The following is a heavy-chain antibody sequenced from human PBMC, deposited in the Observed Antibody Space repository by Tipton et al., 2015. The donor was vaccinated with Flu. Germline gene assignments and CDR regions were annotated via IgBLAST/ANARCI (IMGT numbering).Heavy chain of an antibody. V-gene: IGHV4-59*07. CDR3: ARSYSSGWYMLGYFDY. CDR2: IYGSGIA. Sequence: TLSLTCTVSNGSMSIFHWSWIRQPPGKGLEWIGFIYGSGIADYNPSLKSRVTISVDTSKNQFSLKLSSVTAADTAVYFCARSYSSGWYMLGYFDYWGQGALVTVSS. J-gene: IGHJ4*02. D-gene: IGHD6-13*01. CDR1: NGSMSIFH.